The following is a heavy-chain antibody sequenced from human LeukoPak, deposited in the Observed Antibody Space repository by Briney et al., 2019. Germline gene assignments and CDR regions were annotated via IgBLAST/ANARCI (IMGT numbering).Heavy chain of an antibody. CDR2: IWYDGSNK. D-gene: IGHD3-22*01. V-gene: IGHV3-33*06. CDR3: AKDLRRITMIVVVITTISASGAFDL. Sequence: GGSLRLSCAASGFTFSSYGMHWVRQAPGKGLEWVAVIWYDGSNKYYADSVKGRFTISRDNSKNTLYLQMNSLRAEDTAVYYCAKDLRRITMIVVVITTISASGAFDLWGQGTMVTVSS. CDR1: GFTFSSYG. J-gene: IGHJ3*01.